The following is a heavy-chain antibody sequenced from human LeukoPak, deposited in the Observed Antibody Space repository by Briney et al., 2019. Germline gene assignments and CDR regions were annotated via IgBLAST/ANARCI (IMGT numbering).Heavy chain of an antibody. CDR1: GFTFSTYT. CDR3: ARDNTAMVTDQFDY. Sequence: GGSLRLSCAASGFTFSTYTMNWVRQAPGKGLEWVSSISSSSTYIHYADSVKGRFTISRDDAKRSLYLHMNSLRAEDTAVYYCARDNTAMVTDQFDYWGQGTLVTVSS. J-gene: IGHJ4*02. CDR2: ISSSSTYI. V-gene: IGHV3-21*01. D-gene: IGHD5-18*01.